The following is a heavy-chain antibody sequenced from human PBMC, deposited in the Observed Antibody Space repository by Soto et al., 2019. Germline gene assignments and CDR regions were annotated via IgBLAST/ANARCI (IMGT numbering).Heavy chain of an antibody. CDR3: ARGYYYGSGSYYPFDP. CDR1: GYTFTGYY. J-gene: IGHJ5*02. V-gene: IGHV1-2*04. D-gene: IGHD3-10*01. Sequence: GASVKVSCKASGYTFTGYYMHWVRQAPGQGLEWMGWINPNSGGTNYAQKFQGWVTMTRDTSISTAYMELSRLRSDDTAVYYCARGYYYGSGSYYPFDPWGQGTLVTVSS. CDR2: INPNSGGT.